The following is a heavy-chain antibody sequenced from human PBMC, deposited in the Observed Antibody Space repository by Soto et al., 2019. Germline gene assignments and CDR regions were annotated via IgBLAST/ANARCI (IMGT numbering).Heavy chain of an antibody. CDR2: MNPNSGNT. CDR1: GGTFSSYA. D-gene: IGHD3-10*01. Sequence: EASVKVSCKASGGTFSSYAISWVRQAPGQGLEWMGWMNPNSGNTGYAQKFQGRVTMTRNTSISTAYMELSSLRSEDTAVYYCARDGRRIWFGELFDYYYYGMDVWGQGTTVTVSS. CDR3: ARDGRRIWFGELFDYYYYGMDV. V-gene: IGHV1-8*02. J-gene: IGHJ6*02.